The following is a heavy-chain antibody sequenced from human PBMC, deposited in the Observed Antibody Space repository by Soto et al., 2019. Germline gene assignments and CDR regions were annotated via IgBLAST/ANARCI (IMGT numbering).Heavy chain of an antibody. CDR3: ARGRGRYSSGWSWFDP. V-gene: IGHV4-4*02. CDR2: IFQSGST. D-gene: IGHD6-19*01. Sequence: PSETLSLTCGVSGGTIRSPDGWTWVRQPPGKGLEWIGEIFQSGSTNYTPSLESRVTISVDKSKNQFSLTLTSVTAADTAVYFCARGRGRYSSGWSWFDPWGQGILVTSPQ. CDR1: GGTIRSPDG. J-gene: IGHJ5*02.